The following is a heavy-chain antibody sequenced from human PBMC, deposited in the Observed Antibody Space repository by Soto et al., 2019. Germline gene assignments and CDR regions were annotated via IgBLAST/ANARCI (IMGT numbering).Heavy chain of an antibody. D-gene: IGHD3-22*01. J-gene: IGHJ4*02. V-gene: IGHV4-59*12. CDR1: GGSISNYY. CDR2: IYYSGST. Sequence: PSETLSLTCTISGGSISNYYWSWIRQPPGKGLEWIGYIYYSGSTNYNPSLKSRVTISVDTSKNQFSLKLSSVTAADTAVYYCARDSSGLDYWGQGPLVTVS. CDR3: ARDSSGLDY.